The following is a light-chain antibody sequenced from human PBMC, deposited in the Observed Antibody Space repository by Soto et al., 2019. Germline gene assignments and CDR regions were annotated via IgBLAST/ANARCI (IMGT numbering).Light chain of an antibody. CDR1: QSIGIR. Sequence: GDRITISCRASQSIGIRLAWYQQKPGTAPKFLIYDASTLESGVPSRFSGSGSGTSFTLTINSLQPEDVATYYCQHYNSYSEACGQGTKVDI. V-gene: IGKV1-5*01. CDR2: DAS. CDR3: QHYNSYSEA. J-gene: IGKJ1*01.